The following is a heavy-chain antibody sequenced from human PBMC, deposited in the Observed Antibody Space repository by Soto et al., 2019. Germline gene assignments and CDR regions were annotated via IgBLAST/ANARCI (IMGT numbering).Heavy chain of an antibody. D-gene: IGHD6-19*01. V-gene: IGHV4-31*03. J-gene: IGHJ3*02. Sequence: SETLSLTCTVSGGSISSGGYYWSWIRQHPGKGLEWIGYIYYSGSTYYNPSLKSRVTISVDTSKNQFSLKLSSVTAADTAVYYCARYRSSDPEGAAFDIWGQGTMVTVSS. CDR3: ARYRSSDPEGAAFDI. CDR1: GGSISSGGYY. CDR2: IYYSGST.